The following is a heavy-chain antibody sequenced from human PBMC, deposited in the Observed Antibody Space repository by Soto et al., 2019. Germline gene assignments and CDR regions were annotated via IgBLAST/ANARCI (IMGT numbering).Heavy chain of an antibody. D-gene: IGHD6-6*01. CDR2: IWYDGSNK. V-gene: IGHV3-33*01. CDR3: ARVGQLVGVFAY. Sequence: QVQLVESGGGVVQPGRSLRLSCAASGFTFSNYGMHWVRQAPGKGLEWVTVIWYDGSNKYYADSVKGRFTISRDNSKNTLYLQMNSLRAEDTAVYYCARVGQLVGVFAYWGQGTLVTVSS. J-gene: IGHJ4*02. CDR1: GFTFSNYG.